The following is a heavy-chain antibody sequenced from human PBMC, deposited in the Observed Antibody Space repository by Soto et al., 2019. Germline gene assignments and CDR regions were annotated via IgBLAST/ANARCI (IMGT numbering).Heavy chain of an antibody. CDR3: ARRQYQLTTAFDI. CDR2: IYPGDSDT. J-gene: IGHJ3*02. Sequence: PGESLKISCKGSGYSFSTYWIGWVRQMPGKGLEWMGIIYPGDSDTRQSPSFQGQVTFSADKSISTAYLQWSSLKASVTAIYYCARRQYQLTTAFDIWGQGTMVTVS. V-gene: IGHV5-51*01. D-gene: IGHD2-2*01. CDR1: GYSFSTYW.